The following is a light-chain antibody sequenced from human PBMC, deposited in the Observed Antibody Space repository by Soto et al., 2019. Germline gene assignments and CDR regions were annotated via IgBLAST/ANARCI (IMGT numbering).Light chain of an antibody. CDR2: EVS. V-gene: IGLV2-14*01. J-gene: IGLJ2*01. Sequence: QSVLTQPASVSGSPGQSITISCTGTSSDVGGYNFVSWYQQYPGKAPKLMIYEVSKRPSGVSNRFSGSKSANTASLTISGLQAEDEADYYCSSYTSSRTLEFGGGTKLTVL. CDR3: SSYTSSRTLE. CDR1: SSDVGGYNF.